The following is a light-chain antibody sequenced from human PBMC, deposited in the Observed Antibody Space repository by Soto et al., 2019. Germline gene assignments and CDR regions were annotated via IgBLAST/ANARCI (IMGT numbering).Light chain of an antibody. Sequence: QSVLTQPASVSGSPGQSITISCTGTSSDVGGYNDVSWYQQHPGKAPKLMIYDVSNRPSGVSNRFSGSKSGNTASLTISGLPAEDEADYYCSSYTSSSTLVVFGGGTKLTVL. CDR2: DVS. CDR1: SSDVGGYND. V-gene: IGLV2-14*01. J-gene: IGLJ2*01. CDR3: SSYTSSSTLVV.